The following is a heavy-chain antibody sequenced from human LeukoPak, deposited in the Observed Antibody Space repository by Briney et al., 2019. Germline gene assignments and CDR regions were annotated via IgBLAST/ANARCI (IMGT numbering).Heavy chain of an antibody. Sequence: GGSLRLSCAASGFTFSSYGMSWVRQAPGKGLEWVSAISGSGGSIYYADSVKGRFTISRNNSKNTLYLQMNSLRAEDTAVYYCAKDVSGGYDRFDYWGQGTLVTVSS. CDR1: GFTFSSYG. J-gene: IGHJ4*02. CDR2: ISGSGGSI. CDR3: AKDVSGGYDRFDY. V-gene: IGHV3-23*01. D-gene: IGHD5-12*01.